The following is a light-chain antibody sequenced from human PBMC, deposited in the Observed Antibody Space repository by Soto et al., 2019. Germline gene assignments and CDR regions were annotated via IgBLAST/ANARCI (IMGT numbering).Light chain of an antibody. CDR2: AVS. V-gene: IGLV2-14*01. Sequence: QSALTQPASVSGSPGQSITISCTGTSSDVGGYNYVSWYQQHPGKAPKLMIYAVSNRPSGVSNRFSGSKSGNTASLTNSGLQAEDEADYYCSSYTSSSTLLFGGGTKLTVL. CDR1: SSDVGGYNY. CDR3: SSYTSSSTLL. J-gene: IGLJ2*01.